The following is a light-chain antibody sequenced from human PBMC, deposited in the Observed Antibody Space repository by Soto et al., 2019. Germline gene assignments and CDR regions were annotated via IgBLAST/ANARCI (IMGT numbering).Light chain of an antibody. CDR3: QQVNNYPLT. CDR2: AAS. Sequence: IQLTQSPSSLSASVGDRVTITCRASQGISSYLAWYQQKPGKAPKLLIYAASTLQSGVPSRFSGIESGTDFTLTISSLQPEDFATYYCQQVNNYPLTFGGGTKVDIK. CDR1: QGISSY. V-gene: IGKV1-9*01. J-gene: IGKJ4*01.